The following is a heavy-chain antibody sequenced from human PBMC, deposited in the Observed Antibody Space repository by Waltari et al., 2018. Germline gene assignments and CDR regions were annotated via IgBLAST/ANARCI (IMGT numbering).Heavy chain of an antibody. V-gene: IGHV1-8*01. Sequence: QVQLVQSGAEVKKPGASVKVSCKASGYTFTSYDINWVRQASGQGAEWTGWKKRNSGNTGYAQKFQGRGTMTRNTSRSTAYMELSSLGAEGTAVYYCARRGDLRGRQYGMDVWGQGTTVTVSS. D-gene: IGHD3-16*01. J-gene: IGHJ6*02. CDR2: KKRNSGNT. CDR1: GYTFTSYD. CDR3: ARRGDLRGRQYGMDV.